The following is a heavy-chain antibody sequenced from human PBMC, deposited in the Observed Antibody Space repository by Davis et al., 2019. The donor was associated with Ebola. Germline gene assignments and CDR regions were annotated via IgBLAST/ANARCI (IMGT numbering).Heavy chain of an antibody. CDR3: ARGLVVVAATEAVDAFDI. J-gene: IGHJ3*02. D-gene: IGHD2-15*01. Sequence: PGGSLRLSCAASGFTFSSYAMSWVRQAPGKGLEWVSSISSSSSYIYYADSVKGRFTISRDNAKNSLYLQMNSLRAEDTAVYYCARGLVVVAATEAVDAFDIWGQGTMVTVSS. CDR2: ISSSSSYI. CDR1: GFTFSSYA. V-gene: IGHV3-21*01.